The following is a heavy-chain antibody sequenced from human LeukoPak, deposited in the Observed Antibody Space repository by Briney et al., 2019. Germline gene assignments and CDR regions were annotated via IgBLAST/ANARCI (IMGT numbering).Heavy chain of an antibody. V-gene: IGHV4-59*08. CDR2: IYYSGST. CDR1: GGSISSYY. Sequence: SETLSLTCTVSGGSISSYYWSWIRQPPGKGLEWIGYIYYSGSTNYNPSLKSRVTISVDTSKNQFSLKLSSVTAADTAVYYCARRIHDWRGYSYGYDYWGQGTLVTVSS. CDR3: ARRIHDWRGYSYGYDY. J-gene: IGHJ4*02. D-gene: IGHD5-18*01.